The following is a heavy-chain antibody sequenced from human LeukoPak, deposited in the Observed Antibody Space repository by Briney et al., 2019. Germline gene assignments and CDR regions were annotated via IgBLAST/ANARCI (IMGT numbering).Heavy chain of an antibody. D-gene: IGHD3-10*01. V-gene: IGHV3-33*01. J-gene: IGHJ3*02. CDR3: ARSPGGYDAFDI. Sequence: GGSLRLSCAASGFTFSSYGMHWVRQAPGKGLEWVAVIWYDGSNKYYADSVKGRFTISRDNSKNTLYLQMNSPRAEDTAVYYCARSPGGYDAFDIWGQGTMVTVSS. CDR1: GFTFSSYG. CDR2: IWYDGSNK.